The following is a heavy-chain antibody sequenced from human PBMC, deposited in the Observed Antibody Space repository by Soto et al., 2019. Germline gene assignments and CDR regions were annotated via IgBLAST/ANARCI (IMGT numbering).Heavy chain of an antibody. D-gene: IGHD6-25*01. V-gene: IGHV3-53*04. CDR3: ARDTAARYDALDI. CDR2: IYSGGST. CDR1: GFTVSSNY. Sequence: EVQLVESGGGLVQPGGSLRLSCAASGFTVSSNYMSWVRQAPGKGLEWVSVIYSGGSTYYADSVKGRFTISRHNSKNTLYRQMTSVRAVDSAVYYCARDTAARYDALDIWGQGTMVTVSS. J-gene: IGHJ3*02.